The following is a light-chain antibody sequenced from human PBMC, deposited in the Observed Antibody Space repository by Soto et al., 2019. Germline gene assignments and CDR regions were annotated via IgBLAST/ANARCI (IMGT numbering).Light chain of an antibody. CDR2: DAS. Sequence: EVVLTQTPGTLSLFPGERATLSCRASQSVSRNLAWYQQKPGQAPRLLIYDASTRATGTPARFSGSGSGTKFTLSISSLQSEDFAVYYCQQYNNWPITFGQGTRLEI. J-gene: IGKJ5*01. CDR1: QSVSRN. CDR3: QQYNNWPIT. V-gene: IGKV3D-15*01.